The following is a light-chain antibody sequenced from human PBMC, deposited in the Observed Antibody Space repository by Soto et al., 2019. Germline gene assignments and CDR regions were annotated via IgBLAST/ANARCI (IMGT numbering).Light chain of an antibody. CDR3: GTWDSSLRVV. Sequence: QSVLTQPPSVSAAPGQKVTISCSGSSSNIGNKYVSWYQQLPGTAPKLLIYDNKNRPSGIPDRFSGAKSGTSANLVLTGRQNGDEADYYCGTWDSSLRVVFGGGTKLTVL. V-gene: IGLV1-51*01. J-gene: IGLJ2*01. CDR2: DNK. CDR1: SSNIGNKY.